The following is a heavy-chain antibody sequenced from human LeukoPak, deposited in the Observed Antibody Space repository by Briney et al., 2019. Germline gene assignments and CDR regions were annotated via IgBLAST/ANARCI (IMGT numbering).Heavy chain of an antibody. Sequence: GGSLRLSCAASGFTFSSYEMNWVRQAPGKGLEWVSYISSSGSTIYYADSVKGRFTISRDNAKNSLYLQMNSLRAEDTAVCYCARDGYSGYEYWGQGTLVTVSS. J-gene: IGHJ4*02. CDR2: ISSSGSTI. V-gene: IGHV3-48*03. CDR1: GFTFSSYE. D-gene: IGHD5-12*01. CDR3: ARDGYSGYEY.